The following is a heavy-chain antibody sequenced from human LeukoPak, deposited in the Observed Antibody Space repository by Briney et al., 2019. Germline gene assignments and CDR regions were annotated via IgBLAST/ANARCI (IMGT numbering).Heavy chain of an antibody. D-gene: IGHD3-22*01. CDR3: ARTSHYYDSSGFDFDY. V-gene: IGHV4-39*01. Sequence: SETLSLTCTVSGGSISSSSYYWGWIRQPPGKGLEWIGSIYYGGSTYYNPSLKSRVTISVDTSKNQFSLKLSSVTAADTAVYYCARTSHYYDSSGFDFDYWGQGTLVTVSS. CDR1: GGSISSSSYY. CDR2: IYYGGST. J-gene: IGHJ4*02.